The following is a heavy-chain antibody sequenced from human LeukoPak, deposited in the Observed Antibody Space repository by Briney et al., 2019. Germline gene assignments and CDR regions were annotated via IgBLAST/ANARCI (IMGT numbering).Heavy chain of an antibody. CDR2: ISGSGGST. CDR1: GFTFSSYA. D-gene: IGHD3-3*01. J-gene: IGHJ4*02. CDR3: AKGGYYDFWSDEVSYYFDY. V-gene: IGHV3-23*01. Sequence: PGGSLRLSCAASGFTFSSYAMSWVRQAPGKGLEWVSAISGSGGSTYYADSVKGRFTISRDNSKNTLYLQMNSLRAEDTAVYYCAKGGYYDFWSDEVSYYFDYWGQGTLVTVSS.